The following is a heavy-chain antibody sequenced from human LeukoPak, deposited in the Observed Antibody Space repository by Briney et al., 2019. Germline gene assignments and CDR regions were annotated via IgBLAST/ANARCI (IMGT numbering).Heavy chain of an antibody. Sequence: PGGSLRLSCAASGFTVNSNYMTWVRQAPGKGLDWVSVIDSDGNTYYANSVMGRFSISRDNSKNMVFLQMNSLRAEDTAVYYCARGLHDLWRGHMGYWGQGTLVTVSS. CDR3: ARGLHDLWRGHMGY. D-gene: IGHD3-3*01. CDR2: IDSDGNT. CDR1: GFTVNSNY. J-gene: IGHJ4*02. V-gene: IGHV3-53*01.